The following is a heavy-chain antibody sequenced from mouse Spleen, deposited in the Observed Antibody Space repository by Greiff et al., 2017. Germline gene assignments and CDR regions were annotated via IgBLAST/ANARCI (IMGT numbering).Heavy chain of an antibody. V-gene: IGHV5-17*02. CDR2: ISSGSSTI. D-gene: IGHD4-1*01. J-gene: IGHJ3*01. Sequence: EVQRVESGGGLVQPGGSRKLSCAASGFTFSSFGMHWVRQAPEKGLEWVAYISSGSSTIYYADTVKGRFTISRDNPKNTLFLQMTSLRSEDTAMYYCARGPGTWFAYWGQGTLVTVSA. CDR1: GFTFSSFG. CDR3: ARGPGTWFAY.